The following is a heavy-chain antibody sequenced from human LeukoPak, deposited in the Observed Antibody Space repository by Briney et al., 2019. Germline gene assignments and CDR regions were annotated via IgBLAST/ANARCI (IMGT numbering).Heavy chain of an antibody. CDR3: AKNLLGSESFSWYFDL. Sequence: SETLSLTCTVSGGSISSYYWSWIRQPPGKGLEWIGYIYYSGSTNYNPSLKSRVTMSVDTSKNQFSLKLSSVTAADTAVYYCAKNLLGSESFSWYFDLWGRGTLVTVSS. D-gene: IGHD1-26*01. CDR2: IYYSGST. CDR1: GGSISSYY. J-gene: IGHJ2*01. V-gene: IGHV4-59*01.